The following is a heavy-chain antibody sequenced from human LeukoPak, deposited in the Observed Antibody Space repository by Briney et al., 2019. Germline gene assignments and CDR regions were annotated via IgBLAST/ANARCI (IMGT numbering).Heavy chain of an antibody. CDR2: IIPILGIA. D-gene: IGHD5-24*01. CDR1: GYTFTGYY. V-gene: IGHV1-69*04. CDR3: ARDRGDGYNGWDY. Sequence: SVKVSCKASGYTFTGYYMHWVRQAPGQGLEWMGRIIPILGIANYAQKFQGRVTITADKSTSTAYMELSSLRSEDTAVYYCARDRGDGYNGWDYWGQGTLVTVSS. J-gene: IGHJ4*02.